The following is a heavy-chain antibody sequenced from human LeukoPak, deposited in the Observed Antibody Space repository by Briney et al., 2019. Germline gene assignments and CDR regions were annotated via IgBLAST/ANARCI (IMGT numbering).Heavy chain of an antibody. CDR2: IWYDGSNK. CDR1: GFTFSSYG. V-gene: IGHV3-33*01. J-gene: IGHJ3*02. Sequence: PGRSLRLSCAASGFTFSSYGMHWVRQAPGKGLEWVAVIWYDGSNKYYADSVKGRFTISRDNSKNTLYLHMNSLRAEDTAVYYCARGGDIVVVPAAIPHDAFDIWGQGTMVTVSS. D-gene: IGHD2-2*01. CDR3: ARGGDIVVVPAAIPHDAFDI.